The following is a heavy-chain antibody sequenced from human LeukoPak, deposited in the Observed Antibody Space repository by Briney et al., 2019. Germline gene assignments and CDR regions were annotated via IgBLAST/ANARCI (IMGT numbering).Heavy chain of an antibody. CDR3: ARVLVLGELNWFDP. Sequence: SETLSLTCTVSGGAISSESYYWSWIRQPAGKGLEWIGRIYTSGITNYNPSLKSRVTMSVDPSKSQFSLNLSSVTAADTAVYYCARVLVLGELNWFDPWGQGTLVTVSS. D-gene: IGHD3-16*01. CDR1: GGAISSESYY. CDR2: IYTSGIT. J-gene: IGHJ5*02. V-gene: IGHV4-61*02.